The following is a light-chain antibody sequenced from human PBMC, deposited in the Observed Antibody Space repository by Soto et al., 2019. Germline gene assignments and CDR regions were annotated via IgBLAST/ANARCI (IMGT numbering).Light chain of an antibody. CDR1: QSINSW. Sequence: DIQMTQSPSTLSASVGDRVIITCRASQSINSWVAWFQQKPGKAPKVLIYDASTLESGVPSTFSGSGSGTEFTLTIDSLQPDDFATYYCQRYNAFSQTFGQGTKVEI. CDR3: QRYNAFSQT. J-gene: IGKJ1*01. V-gene: IGKV1-5*01. CDR2: DAS.